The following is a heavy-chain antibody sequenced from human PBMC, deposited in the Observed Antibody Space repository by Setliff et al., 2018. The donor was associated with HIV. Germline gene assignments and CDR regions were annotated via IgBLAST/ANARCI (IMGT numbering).Heavy chain of an antibody. J-gene: IGHJ2*01. D-gene: IGHD3-10*01. CDR2: IYSSGAT. V-gene: IGHV4-4*07. CDR1: GDSFSIHY. CDR3: AKDRGYYFDL. Sequence: SETLSLTCSVSGDSFSIHYWNWTRQPAGKGLEWIGRIYSSGATSYNPSLRSRVTMSVDTSKNQLSLTLDSMTAADTAVYYCAKDRGYYFDLWGRGILVTVSS.